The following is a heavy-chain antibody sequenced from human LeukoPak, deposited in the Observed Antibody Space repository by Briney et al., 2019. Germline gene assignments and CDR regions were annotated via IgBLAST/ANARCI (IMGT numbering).Heavy chain of an antibody. J-gene: IGHJ4*02. CDR2: IKGDGSEI. CDR1: GFSFSTYW. D-gene: IGHD4-11*01. Sequence: PRGSLRLSCAASGFSFSTYWMRWARQTPGKGLEWVANIKGDGSEINYVDSVKGRFTISRDNAKNSLSLQMNSLTADDTGVYYCAREGLPYSGDHWGQGTLVTVSS. CDR3: AREGLPYSGDH. V-gene: IGHV3-7*01.